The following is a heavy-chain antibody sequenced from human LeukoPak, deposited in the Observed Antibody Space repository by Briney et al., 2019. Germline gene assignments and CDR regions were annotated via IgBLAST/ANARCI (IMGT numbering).Heavy chain of an antibody. J-gene: IGHJ4*02. V-gene: IGHV4-39*07. CDR1: GGSISRSSYY. Sequence: SETLSLTCTVSGGSISRSSYYGGWIRQPPGRGLEWIGSIYYSGSTYYNPSLKSRVTISVDMSKNQFSLKLSSVTAADTAVYYCARDGSSGWSAGGGFDYWGQGTLVTVSS. CDR3: ARDGSSGWSAGGGFDY. D-gene: IGHD6-19*01. CDR2: IYYSGST.